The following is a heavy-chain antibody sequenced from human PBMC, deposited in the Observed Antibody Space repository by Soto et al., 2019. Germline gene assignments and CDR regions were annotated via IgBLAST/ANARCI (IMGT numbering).Heavy chain of an antibody. V-gene: IGHV3-21*04. CDR3: AKDPYYYDSSGYHDAFDI. CDR1: GFTFTRYS. Sequence: PGGSLRLSCAASGFTFTRYSMNWVRQAPGKGLEWVSSISSTTNYIYYGDSMKGRFTISRDNSKNTLYLQMNSLRAEDTAVYYCAKDPYYYDSSGYHDAFDIWGQGTMVTVSS. D-gene: IGHD3-22*01. J-gene: IGHJ3*02. CDR2: ISSTTNYI.